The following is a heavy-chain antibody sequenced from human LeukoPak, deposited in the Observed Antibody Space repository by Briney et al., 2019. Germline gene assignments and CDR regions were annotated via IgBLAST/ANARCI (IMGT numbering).Heavy chain of an antibody. Sequence: PGGSLRLSCAASGFTFDDYAMHWVRQAPGKGLEWVSLISWDGGSTYYADSVKGRFTISRDNSKNSLYLQMNSLRAEDTALYYCAKATGGVYSSASSWGVSYMDVWGKGTTVTVSS. CDR1: GFTFDDYA. D-gene: IGHD6-25*01. CDR2: ISWDGGST. J-gene: IGHJ6*03. V-gene: IGHV3-43D*03. CDR3: AKATGGVYSSASSWGVSYMDV.